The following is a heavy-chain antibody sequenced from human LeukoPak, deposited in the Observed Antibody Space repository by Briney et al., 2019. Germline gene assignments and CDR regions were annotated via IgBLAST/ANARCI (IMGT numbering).Heavy chain of an antibody. J-gene: IGHJ3*02. CDR3: ARARYVNSFYAFDI. CDR2: LSKSGNT. D-gene: IGHD5-18*01. Sequence: VKPSETLSLTCTVSGGSISSYYWSWIRLPPGKGLEWIGYLSKSGNTNYSPSLKSLVTIFEDTSKNQFFLKLSSVTAADTAVYYCARARYVNSFYAFDIWGEGALVTVSS. CDR1: GGSISSYY. V-gene: IGHV4-59*01.